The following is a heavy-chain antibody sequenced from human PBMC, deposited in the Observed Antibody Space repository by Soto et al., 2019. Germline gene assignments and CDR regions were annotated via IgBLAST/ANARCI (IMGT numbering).Heavy chain of an antibody. CDR3: AHRPASPYYYDSRGSSFDY. V-gene: IGHV2-5*02. D-gene: IGHD3-22*01. CDR2: IYWDDDK. CDR1: GFSLITTGVA. Sequence: QITLKESGRTLVKPTQTLTLTCTVSGFSLITTGVAVGWIRQPPGKALEWLTLIYWDDDKRYSPSLKSRLTITKDASKNQVVLTMTNMDPVDTATYYCAHRPASPYYYDSRGSSFDYWGQGTLVTVSS. J-gene: IGHJ4*02.